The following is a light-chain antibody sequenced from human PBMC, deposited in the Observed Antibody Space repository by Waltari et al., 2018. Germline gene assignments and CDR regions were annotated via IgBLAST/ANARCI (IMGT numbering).Light chain of an antibody. V-gene: IGKV3-15*01. Sequence: EVVLTQSPVTLSVSPGERATRSCRASQNVGSNLAWYHQKPGQAPRLLVYGASTRATGIPARFSGSGSGTEFTLTISSLQSEDFAVYYCQQYNNWPRTFGQGTTVEIK. CDR3: QQYNNWPRT. CDR2: GAS. CDR1: QNVGSN. J-gene: IGKJ1*01.